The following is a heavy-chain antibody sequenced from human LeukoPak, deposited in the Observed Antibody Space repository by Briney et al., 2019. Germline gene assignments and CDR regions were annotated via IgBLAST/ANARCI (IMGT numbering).Heavy chain of an antibody. V-gene: IGHV1-69*01. J-gene: IGHJ5*02. D-gene: IGHD3-3*01. CDR2: IIPIFGTA. CDR1: GGTFSSYA. CDR3: ARDQGYDFWSGYRWFDP. Sequence: SVKVSCKASGGTFSSYAVSWVRQAPGQGLEWMGGIIPIFGTANYAQKFQGRVTITADESTSTAYMELSSLRSEDTAVYYCARDQGYDFWSGYRWFDPWGQGTLVTVSS.